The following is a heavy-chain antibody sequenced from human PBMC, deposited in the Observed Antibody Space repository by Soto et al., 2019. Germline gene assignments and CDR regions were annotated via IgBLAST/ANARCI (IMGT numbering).Heavy chain of an antibody. D-gene: IGHD1-20*01. CDR3: ARARVTEDAFDI. Sequence: GGSLRLSCAASGFTFSSYSMNWVRQAPGKGLEWVSSISSSSSYIYYADSVKGRFTISRDNAKNSLYLQMNSLRAEDTAVYYCARARVTEDAFDIWGQGTMVTVSS. CDR2: ISSSSSYI. J-gene: IGHJ3*02. V-gene: IGHV3-21*01. CDR1: GFTFSSYS.